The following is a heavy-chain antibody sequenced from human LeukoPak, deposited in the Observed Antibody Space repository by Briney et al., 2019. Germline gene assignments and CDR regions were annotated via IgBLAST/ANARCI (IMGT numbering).Heavy chain of an antibody. CDR3: ARDAVADNWFDP. D-gene: IGHD6-19*01. J-gene: IGHJ5*02. V-gene: IGHV4-4*07. Sequence: SETLSLTCTVSGGSINSYYWSWIRQPAGKGLEWIGRIYTSGSTNYNPSLKSRVTMSVDTSKNQFSLKLNSVTAADTAVYYCARDAVADNWFDPWGQGTLVTVSS. CDR1: GGSINSYY. CDR2: IYTSGST.